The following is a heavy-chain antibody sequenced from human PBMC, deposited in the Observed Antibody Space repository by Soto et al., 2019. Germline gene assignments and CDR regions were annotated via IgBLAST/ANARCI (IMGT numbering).Heavy chain of an antibody. CDR1: GGTFSSYA. CDR2: IIPIFGTA. V-gene: IGHV1-69*01. J-gene: IGHJ3*02. D-gene: IGHD3-22*01. CDR3: ATRYDYYDSSGYYSFRAFDI. Sequence: QVQLVQSGAEVKKPGSSVKVSCKASGGTFSSYAISWVRQAPGQGLEWMGGIIPIFGTANYAQKFQGRVTITADESTSTAYMELSSLRSEDTAVYYCATRYDYYDSSGYYSFRAFDIWGQGTMVTVSS.